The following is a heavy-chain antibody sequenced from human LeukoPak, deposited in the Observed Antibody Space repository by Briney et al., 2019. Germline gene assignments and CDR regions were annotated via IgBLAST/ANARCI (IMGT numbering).Heavy chain of an antibody. V-gene: IGHV4-59*01. CDR2: IYYSGST. D-gene: IGHD3-22*01. CDR1: GGSISSCY. Sequence: SETLSLTCTVSGGSISSCYWSWIRQPPGKGLEWIGYIYYSGSTNYNPSLKSRVTISVDTSKNQFSLKLSSVTAADTAVYYCARAASYDSSGYYYGYYYYMDVWGKGTTVTVSS. CDR3: ARAASYDSSGYYYGYYYYMDV. J-gene: IGHJ6*03.